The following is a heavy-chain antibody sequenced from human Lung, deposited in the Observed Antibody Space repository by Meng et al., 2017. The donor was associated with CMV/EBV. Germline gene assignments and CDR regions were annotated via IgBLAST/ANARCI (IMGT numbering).Heavy chain of an antibody. CDR1: GFTVSRNY. CDR3: ARGADTPMVLPPDF. D-gene: IGHD5-18*01. V-gene: IGHV3-66*02. CDR2: IYGSGTT. J-gene: IGHJ4*02. Sequence: ESXKISXAASGFTVSRNYMGWVRQAPGKGLEWVSVIYGSGTTNYPDFVKGRFTISRDNSRNTVYLQMNSLRAEDTAVYFCARGADTPMVLPPDFWGQGSXVNVYS.